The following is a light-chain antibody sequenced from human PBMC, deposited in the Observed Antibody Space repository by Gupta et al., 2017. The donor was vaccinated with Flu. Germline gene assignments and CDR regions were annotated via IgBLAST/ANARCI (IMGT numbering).Light chain of an antibody. J-gene: IGLJ3*02. CDR2: DDR. Sequence: SSVLPQPPSVSVAPGPTARITCGGNNIRSKGGNGDQQRPGQARIVVVFDDRDRPAGIPERFSGSNSGDTATQTIGRGEAGDEDDYHCQVWDGSRGVFGGGTKVTVL. CDR3: QVWDGSRGV. V-gene: IGLV3-21*02. CDR1: NIRSKG.